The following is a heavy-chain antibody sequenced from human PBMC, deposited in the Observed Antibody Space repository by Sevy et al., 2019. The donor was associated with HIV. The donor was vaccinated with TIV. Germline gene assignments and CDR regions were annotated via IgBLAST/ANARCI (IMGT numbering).Heavy chain of an antibody. CDR3: ARDGEVTMVRAGGGWFDP. J-gene: IGHJ5*02. D-gene: IGHD3-10*01. V-gene: IGHV3-21*01. CDR1: GFTFSSYS. Sequence: GGSLRLSCAASGFTFSSYSMNWVRQAPGKGLEWVSSISSSSSYIYYADSVKGRLTISRDNAKTSLYLQMKSLRAEDTAVYYCARDGEVTMVRAGGGWFDPWGQGTLVTVSS. CDR2: ISSSSSYI.